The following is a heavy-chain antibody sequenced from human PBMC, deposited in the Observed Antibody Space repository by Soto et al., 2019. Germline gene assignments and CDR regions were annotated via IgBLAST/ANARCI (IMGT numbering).Heavy chain of an antibody. CDR3: ARHLSHLRTGWLDP. CDR1: GFTFINYA. D-gene: IGHD7-27*01. CDR2: ISGDGTKQ. Sequence: QEQRVESGGCGVQPGRDLRLSCRVSGFTFINYAMHGVRQAPGKGLEWVALISGDGTKQYYADSVKGRFTISRDNSRNTLYLQMNSLRADDSAVYYCARHLSHLRTGWLDPWGQGTLVTVSS. J-gene: IGHJ5*02. V-gene: IGHV3-30-3*01.